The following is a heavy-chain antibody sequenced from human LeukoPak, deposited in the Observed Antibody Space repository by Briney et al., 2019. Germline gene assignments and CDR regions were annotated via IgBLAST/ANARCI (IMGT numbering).Heavy chain of an antibody. CDR2: IRYDGSNK. CDR3: AKVGHYSSSWDFDY. J-gene: IGHJ4*02. CDR1: GFTFSSYG. V-gene: IGHV3-30*02. D-gene: IGHD6-13*01. Sequence: GGSLRLSCAASGFTFSSYGMHWVRQAPGKGLEWVAFIRYDGSNKHYADSVKGRFTISRDNSKNTLYLQMNSLRAEDTAVYYCAKVGHYSSSWDFDYWGQGTLVTVSS.